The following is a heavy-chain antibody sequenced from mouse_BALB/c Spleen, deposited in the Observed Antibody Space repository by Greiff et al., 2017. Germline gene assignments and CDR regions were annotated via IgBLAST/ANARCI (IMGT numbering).Heavy chain of an antibody. CDR2: IWAGGST. V-gene: IGHV2-9*02. CDR1: GFSLTSYG. CDR3: ARDSDEGFAY. J-gene: IGHJ3*01. Sequence: VHLVESGPGLVAPSQSLSITCTVSGFSLTSYGVHWVRQPPGKGLEWLGVIWAGGSTNYNSALMSRLSISKDNSKSQVFLKMNSLQTDDTAMYYCARDSDEGFAYWGQGTLVTVSA.